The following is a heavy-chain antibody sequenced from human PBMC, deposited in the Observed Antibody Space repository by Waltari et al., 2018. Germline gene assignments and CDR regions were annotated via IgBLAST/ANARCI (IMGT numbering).Heavy chain of an antibody. Sequence: EVQLVESGGGMVKPGGSLRLSCAAYGFTLSTSTRNRVRQAPGKGLEWVSSISSLSYIYYADSVKGRFSISRDNSKNTLYLQMNSLRVEDTAIYYCARGWIGTTSLGHDGMDVWGQGTTVTVSS. CDR2: ISSLSYI. CDR3: ARGWIGTTSLGHDGMDV. J-gene: IGHJ6*02. CDR1: GFTLSTST. V-gene: IGHV3-21*04. D-gene: IGHD4-17*01.